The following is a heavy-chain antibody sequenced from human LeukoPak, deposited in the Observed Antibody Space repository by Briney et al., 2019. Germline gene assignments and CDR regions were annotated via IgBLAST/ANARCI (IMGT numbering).Heavy chain of an antibody. J-gene: IGHJ5*02. D-gene: IGHD6-13*01. CDR3: ARLASGIIAAVPFDP. Sequence: SQTLSLTCTVSGGSISSGSYYWSWIRQPAGRGLEWIGRIYTSGSTNYNPSLKSRVTISVDTSKNQFSLKLSSVTAADTAVYYCARLASGIIAAVPFDPWGQGTLVTVSS. V-gene: IGHV4-61*02. CDR2: IYTSGST. CDR1: GGSISSGSYY.